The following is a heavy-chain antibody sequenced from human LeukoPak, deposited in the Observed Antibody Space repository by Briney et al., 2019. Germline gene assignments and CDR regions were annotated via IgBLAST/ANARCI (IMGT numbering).Heavy chain of an antibody. J-gene: IGHJ5*02. V-gene: IGHV4-59*12. CDR2: IYYSGST. Sequence: SETLSLTCTVSGGSISSYYWSWIRQPPGKGLEWIGYIYYSGSTNYNPSLKSRVTMSVDTSKNLFSLKLSSVTAADTAVYYCARDRYYYDSSGYYYGWFDPWGQGTLVTVSS. CDR3: ARDRYYYDSSGYYYGWFDP. CDR1: GGSISSYY. D-gene: IGHD3-22*01.